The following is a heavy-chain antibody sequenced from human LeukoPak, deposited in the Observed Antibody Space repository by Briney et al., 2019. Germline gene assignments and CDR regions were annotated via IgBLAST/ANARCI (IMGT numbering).Heavy chain of an antibody. V-gene: IGHV1-2*02. D-gene: IGHD1-26*01. CDR1: GYTFTGYY. CDR3: ARGWELPHPSDY. CDR2: INPNSGDT. Sequence: GASVKVSCKASGYTFTGYYMHWVRQAPGQGLEWMGWINPNSGDTNYAQKFQGRVTMTRDTSISTAYMELSRLRSDDTAVYYCARGWELPHPSDYWGQGTLVTVSS. J-gene: IGHJ4*02.